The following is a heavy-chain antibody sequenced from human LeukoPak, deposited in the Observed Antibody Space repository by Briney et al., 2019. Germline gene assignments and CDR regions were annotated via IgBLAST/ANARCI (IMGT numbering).Heavy chain of an antibody. CDR3: ARHSDVIGAI. CDR1: GYTFTHQW. CDR2: IYPRDSDT. V-gene: IGHV5-51*01. J-gene: IGHJ4*02. D-gene: IGHD3-10*01. Sequence: GESLKISCKASGYTFTHQWIGWVRQKSGSGLEWMGIIYPRDSDTRYSPSFQDHVSISADTSINTAYLEWGRLEASDTAIYYCARHSDVIGAIWGQGTLVTVSS.